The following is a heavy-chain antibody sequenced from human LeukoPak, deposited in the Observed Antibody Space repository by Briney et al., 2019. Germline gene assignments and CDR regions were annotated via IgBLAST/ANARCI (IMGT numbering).Heavy chain of an antibody. V-gene: IGHV3-53*01. CDR1: GFTVSNTF. J-gene: IGHJ4*02. Sequence: GGSLRLSCAASGFTVSNTFLSWVRQAPGKGLEWVSIIYGDGSTYYADSVKGRFTISRDNAENSLYLQMNSLRAEDTALYYCARKRPNYFDYWGQGTLVTVSS. CDR3: ARKRPNYFDY. CDR2: IYGDGST.